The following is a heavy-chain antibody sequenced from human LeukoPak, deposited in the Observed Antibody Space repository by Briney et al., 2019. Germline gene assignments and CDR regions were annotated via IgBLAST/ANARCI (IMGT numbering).Heavy chain of an antibody. CDR2: IRQDGSAQ. D-gene: IGHD1/OR15-1a*01. Sequence: GSLRLSCAASGFTFSSYWMSWVRQAPGKGLEWVANIRQDGSAQNYVDSVKGRFTISRDNPKNSVYLQMSSLRAEDTAVYYCLVTTRSRGFDYWGQGTLVTVSS. V-gene: IGHV3-7*01. CDR3: LVTTRSRGFDY. CDR1: GFTFSSYW. J-gene: IGHJ4*02.